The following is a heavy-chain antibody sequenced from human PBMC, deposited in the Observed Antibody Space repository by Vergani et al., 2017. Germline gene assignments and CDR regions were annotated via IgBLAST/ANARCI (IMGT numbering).Heavy chain of an antibody. CDR1: GGTFSSYA. CDR3: AGAVVVVPAAIHYYYYYMDV. V-gene: IGHV1-69*01. J-gene: IGHJ6*03. D-gene: IGHD2-2*01. Sequence: QVQLVQSGAEVKKPGSSVKVSCKASGGTFSSYAISWVRQAPGQGLEWMGGIIPSFGTANYVQKFQGRVTITADESTSTAYMELSSLRSEDTAVYYCAGAVVVVPAAIHYYYYYMDVWGKGTPVTVSS. CDR2: IIPSFGTA.